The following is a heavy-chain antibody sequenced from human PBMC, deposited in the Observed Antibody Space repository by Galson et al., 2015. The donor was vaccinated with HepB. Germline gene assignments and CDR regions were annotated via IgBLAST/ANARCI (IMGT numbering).Heavy chain of an antibody. CDR2: ISGSGGSP. CDR3: AKALLYYYGSGTFDY. CDR1: GFNFRSYA. Sequence: SLRLSCAASGFNFRSYAMSWVRQAPGKGLEFVSAISGSGGSPYYADFVKGRFTISRDNSKNTLYLQMNSLRAEDTALYYCAKALLYYYGSGTFDYWGRGAQVTVSS. D-gene: IGHD3-10*01. J-gene: IGHJ4*02. V-gene: IGHV3-23*01.